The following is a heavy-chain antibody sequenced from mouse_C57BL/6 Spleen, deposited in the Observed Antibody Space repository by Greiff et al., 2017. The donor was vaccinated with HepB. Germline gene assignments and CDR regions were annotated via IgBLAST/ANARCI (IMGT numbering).Heavy chain of an antibody. J-gene: IGHJ4*01. CDR3: ARGGLRRDAMDY. V-gene: IGHV1-76*01. CDR1: GYTFTDYY. CDR2: IYPGSGNT. D-gene: IGHD2-4*01. Sequence: VKLVESGAELVRPGASVKLSCKASGYTFTDYYINWVKQRPGQGLEWIARIYPGSGNTYYNEKFKGKATLTAEKSSSTAYMQLSSLTSEDSAVYFCARGGLRRDAMDYWGQGTSVTVSS.